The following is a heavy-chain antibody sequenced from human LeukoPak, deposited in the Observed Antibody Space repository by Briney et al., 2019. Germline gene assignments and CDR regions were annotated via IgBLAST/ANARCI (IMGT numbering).Heavy chain of an antibody. D-gene: IGHD3-22*01. CDR1: GYTFTGYY. CDR3: ARRESSGRFVGY. V-gene: IGHV1-2*02. CDR2: INPNSGGT. Sequence: ASVKVSCKASGYTFTGYYMHWVRQAPGQGLEWMGWINPNSGGTNYAQKFQGRVTMTRDTSISTAYMALTRLRSADTAVYYCARRESSGRFVGYWGQGTLVTVSS. J-gene: IGHJ4*02.